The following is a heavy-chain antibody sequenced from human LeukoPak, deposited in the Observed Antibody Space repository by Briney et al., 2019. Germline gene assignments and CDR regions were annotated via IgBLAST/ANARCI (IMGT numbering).Heavy chain of an antibody. J-gene: IGHJ4*02. CDR3: ARRGSGRHFDF. Sequence: GGSLRLSCAASGFTFSDYDMSWIRQAPGKGLEWVSYISGGSSTIYYADSLKGRFTVSRDNAKNSLYLLMNSLRADDTAVYYCARRGSGRHFDFWGQGTLVTVSS. CDR1: GFTFSDYD. CDR2: ISGGSSTI. V-gene: IGHV3-11*01. D-gene: IGHD2-15*01.